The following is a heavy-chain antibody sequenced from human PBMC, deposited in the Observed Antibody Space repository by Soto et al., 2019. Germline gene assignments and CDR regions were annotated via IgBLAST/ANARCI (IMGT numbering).Heavy chain of an antibody. CDR2: IYYSGST. CDR1: GGSISSGGYY. D-gene: IGHD1-26*01. CDR3: ARGSYSGSYYHY. J-gene: IGHJ4*02. Sequence: SETLSLTCTVSGGSISSGGYYWSWIRQHPGKGLEWIGYIYYSGSTYYNPSLKSRVTISVDTSKNQFSLKLSSVTAADTAVYYCARGSYSGSYYHYWGQGTLVTVSS. V-gene: IGHV4-31*03.